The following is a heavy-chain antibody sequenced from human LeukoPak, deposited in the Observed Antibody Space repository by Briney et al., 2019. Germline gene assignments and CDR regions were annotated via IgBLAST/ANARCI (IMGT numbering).Heavy chain of an antibody. CDR2: IIPIFGTA. CDR3: ASWQMTTVTTLAFDI. J-gene: IGHJ3*02. V-gene: IGHV1-69*06. Sequence: SVKVSCKASGGTFSSYAISWVRQAPGQGLEWMGGIIPIFGTANYAQKFQGRVTITAGKSTSTAYMELSSLRSEDTAVYYCASWQMTTVTTLAFDIWGQGTMVTVSS. D-gene: IGHD4-17*01. CDR1: GGTFSSYA.